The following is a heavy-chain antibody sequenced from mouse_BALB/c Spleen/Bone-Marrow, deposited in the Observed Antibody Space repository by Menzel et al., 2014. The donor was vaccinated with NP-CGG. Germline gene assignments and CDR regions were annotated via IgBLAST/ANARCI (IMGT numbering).Heavy chain of an antibody. J-gene: IGHJ1*01. CDR1: GYTCTIYT. D-gene: IGHD1-1*01. CDR2: IIPSSGYT. Sequence: QVQLQQPGAELARPWASETMSCTASGYTCTIYTLHWVKQRPGLGLGWIVNIIPSSGYTNYKQKFSDKASVTADITSYTAEMQLSSLTTEDFAVYYYAKGLIYYYGRRDGYFDVWGAVATVTVSS. V-gene: IGHV1-4*01. CDR3: AKGLIYYYGRRDGYFDV.